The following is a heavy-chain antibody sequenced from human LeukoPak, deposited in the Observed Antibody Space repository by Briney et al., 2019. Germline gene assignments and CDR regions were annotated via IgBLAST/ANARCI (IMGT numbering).Heavy chain of an antibody. Sequence: SQTLSLTCTVSGGSISSGSYFWTWIRQPAGKRLEWIGRINTSGSTNYNPSLKSRVTISVDTSKNQFSLKLSSVTAADTAVFFCEREGYTSSWYSGYYYFDYWGQGTLVTVSS. V-gene: IGHV4-61*02. CDR2: INTSGST. CDR1: GGSISSGSYF. D-gene: IGHD6-13*01. CDR3: EREGYTSSWYSGYYYFDY. J-gene: IGHJ4*02.